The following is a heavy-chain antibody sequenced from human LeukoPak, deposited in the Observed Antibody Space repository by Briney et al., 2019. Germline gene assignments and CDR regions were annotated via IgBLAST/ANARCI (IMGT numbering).Heavy chain of an antibody. CDR1: GYTFTGYY. Sequence: ASVKVSCKASGYTFTGYYMHWVRQAPGLGLEWMGMINPSGSSAHYAQKFQGRVTMTRDASTSTAYMELSSLRSEDTAVYYCARDQSYYRVWGQGTLVTVSS. V-gene: IGHV1-46*01. D-gene: IGHD1-14*01. CDR2: INPSGSSA. J-gene: IGHJ4*02. CDR3: ARDQSYYRV.